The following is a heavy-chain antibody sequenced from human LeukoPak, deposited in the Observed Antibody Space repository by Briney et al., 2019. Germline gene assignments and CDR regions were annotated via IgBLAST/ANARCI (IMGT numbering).Heavy chain of an antibody. CDR3: ARHAKWNKVNWYFDL. CDR1: GDSIRSYY. V-gene: IGHV4-59*08. D-gene: IGHD1/OR15-1a*01. Sequence: SETLSLTCTVSGDSIRSYYWSWIRQPPGKGLEWIGYIYHSRGTMYNPSLKSRVTISVDTSKNQFSLKLSSVTAADTAVYYCARHAKWNKVNWYFDLWGRGTLVTVSS. CDR2: IYHSRGT. J-gene: IGHJ2*01.